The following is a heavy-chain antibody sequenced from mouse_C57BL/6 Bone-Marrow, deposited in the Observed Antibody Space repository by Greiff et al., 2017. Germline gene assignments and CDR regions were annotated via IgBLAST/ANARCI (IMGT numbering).Heavy chain of an antibody. J-gene: IGHJ2*01. Sequence: VQLQQSGAELARPGASVKMSCKASGYTFTSYTMHWVKQRPGQGLEWIGYINPSSGYTKYNQKFKDKATLTADKSSSTAYMQLSSLTSEDSAVYYCARGEVITTDYWGQGTTLTVSS. V-gene: IGHV1-4*01. CDR1: GYTFTSYT. D-gene: IGHD1-1*01. CDR2: INPSSGYT. CDR3: ARGEVITTDY.